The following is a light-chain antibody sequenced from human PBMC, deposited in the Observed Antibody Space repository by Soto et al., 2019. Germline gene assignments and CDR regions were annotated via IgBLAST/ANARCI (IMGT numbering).Light chain of an antibody. V-gene: IGLV2-23*01. Sequence: QSALTQPASVSGSPGQSITISCTGTSSDVGSYNLVSWYQQHPGKAPKLMIYEGSKRPSGVSNRFSGSKSGNTASLTISGLQAEDGADYYCCSYAGSSTHVVFGGGTQLTVL. CDR3: CSYAGSSTHVV. CDR2: EGS. CDR1: SSDVGSYNL. J-gene: IGLJ2*01.